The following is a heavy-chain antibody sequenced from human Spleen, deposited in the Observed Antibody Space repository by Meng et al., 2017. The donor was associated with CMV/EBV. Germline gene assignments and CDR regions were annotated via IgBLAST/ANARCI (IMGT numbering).Heavy chain of an antibody. D-gene: IGHD3-3*01. CDR1: GYTFTSYG. Sequence: ASVKVSCKASGYTFTSYGISWVRQAPGQGLEWMGWISVYNGNTNYAQKLQGRVTMTTDTSTSTACMELRSLRSDDTAVYYCASSMGSGYYIPVYWGQGTLVTVSS. J-gene: IGHJ4*02. CDR3: ASSMGSGYYIPVY. V-gene: IGHV1-18*01. CDR2: ISVYNGNT.